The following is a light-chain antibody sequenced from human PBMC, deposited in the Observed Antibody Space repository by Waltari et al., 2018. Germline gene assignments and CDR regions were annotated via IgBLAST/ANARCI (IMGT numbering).Light chain of an antibody. CDR1: QSMSSL. J-gene: IGKJ3*01. CDR3: LQSYSLSLFT. Sequence: DIQVTQSPSSLSASVGDRVTITCRASQSMSSLLNWYQQKPGKAPRLLISATSNLQSGVPSRFSGSGSGADCTLTINSLQPEDFATYYCLQSYSLSLFTFGPGTRVDIK. CDR2: ATS. V-gene: IGKV1-39*01.